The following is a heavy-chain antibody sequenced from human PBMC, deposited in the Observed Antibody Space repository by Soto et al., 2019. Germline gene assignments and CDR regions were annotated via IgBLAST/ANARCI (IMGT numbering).Heavy chain of an antibody. J-gene: IGHJ4*02. D-gene: IGHD1-26*01. CDR3: ARSPYSVSYLAYFDY. CDR2: ISYDGSNK. V-gene: IGHV3-30*03. Sequence: QVQLVESGGGVVQPGRSLRRSCAASGFTFSSYGMHWVRQAPGKGLEWVAVISYDGSNKYYADSVKGRFTISRDNSKNTLYLQMNSLRAEDTAVYYCARSPYSVSYLAYFDYWGQGTLVTVSS. CDR1: GFTFSSYG.